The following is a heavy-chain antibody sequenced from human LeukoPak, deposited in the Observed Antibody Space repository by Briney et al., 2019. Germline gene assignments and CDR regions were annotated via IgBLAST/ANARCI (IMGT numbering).Heavy chain of an antibody. Sequence: GGSLRLSCAASGFTFSSYWMHWVRQAPGKGLVWVSRINSDGSITTYADSVKGRFTISRDNSKNTLYLQMSSLRAEDTAVYYCAKSPKTGFLFDYWGKGTLVTVSS. CDR3: AKSPKTGFLFDY. V-gene: IGHV3-74*01. D-gene: IGHD1-1*01. CDR2: INSDGSIT. CDR1: GFTFSSYW. J-gene: IGHJ4*02.